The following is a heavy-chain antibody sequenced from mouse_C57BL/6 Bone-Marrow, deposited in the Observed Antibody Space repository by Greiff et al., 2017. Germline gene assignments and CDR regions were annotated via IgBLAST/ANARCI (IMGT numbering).Heavy chain of an antibody. V-gene: IGHV1-69*01. D-gene: IGHD1-1*01. CDR2: IDPSDSYT. J-gene: IGHJ2*01. CDR3: ARGGYYGSNFFDD. Sequence: QVQLQQPGAELVMPGASVKLSCKASGYTFTSYWMHWVKQRPGQGLEWIGEIDPSDSYTNYNQKFKGKSTLTVDKSSSTAYMQLSSLTSEDSAVYYCARGGYYGSNFFDDWGQGTTLTVSS. CDR1: GYTFTSYW.